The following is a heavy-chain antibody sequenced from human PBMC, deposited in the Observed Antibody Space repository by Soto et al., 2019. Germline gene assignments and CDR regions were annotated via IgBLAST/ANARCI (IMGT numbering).Heavy chain of an antibody. CDR2: IYYSGST. Sequence: QVPLQESGPGLVKPSETLSLTCTVSGGSISSYYWSWIRQPPGKGLEWIGYIYYSGSTNYNPSLKSLVTISVDTSKNQFSLKLSSVTAADTAVYSCARGWTIFGVVTRFDPWGQGTMVTVSS. D-gene: IGHD3-3*01. CDR3: ARGWTIFGVVTRFDP. J-gene: IGHJ5*02. CDR1: GGSISSYY. V-gene: IGHV4-59*01.